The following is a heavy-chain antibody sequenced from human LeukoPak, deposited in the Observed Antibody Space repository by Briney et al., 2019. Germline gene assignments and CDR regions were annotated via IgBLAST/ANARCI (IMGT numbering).Heavy chain of an antibody. D-gene: IGHD4/OR15-4a*01. CDR1: IFTFSDYY. CDR3: ARDRGTTMVRSFDI. Sequence: PGGPQSLSCGPCIFTFSDYYRRWIPQAAGRELGCLPHISASGSSIYYADSVKGRFTIFRDNGKDSLYLQMNSLRAEDTAVYYCARDRGTTMVRSFDIWGQGTMVTVSS. J-gene: IGHJ3*02. V-gene: IGHV3-11*04. CDR2: ISASGSSI.